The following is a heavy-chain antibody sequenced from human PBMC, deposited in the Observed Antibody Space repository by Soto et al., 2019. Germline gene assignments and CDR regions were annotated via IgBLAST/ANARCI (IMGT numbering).Heavy chain of an antibody. CDR3: AKGGRQWLVTSDFNY. J-gene: IGHJ4*02. V-gene: IGHV3-30*18. D-gene: IGHD6-19*01. Sequence: VQLVESGGGVVQPGRSLRLSCAASRFTFSDYAMHWVRQAPGKGLEWVAVVSHDGRNTHYADSVKGRFTISRDSSKNTVSLAMTSLRAEDTAVYYCAKGGRQWLVTSDFNYWGQGALVTVSS. CDR1: RFTFSDYA. CDR2: VSHDGRNT.